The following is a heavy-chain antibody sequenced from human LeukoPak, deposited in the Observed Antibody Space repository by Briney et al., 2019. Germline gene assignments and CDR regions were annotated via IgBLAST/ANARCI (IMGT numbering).Heavy chain of an antibody. D-gene: IGHD2-2*02. CDR3: ARVRCSSTSCYKEGRD. Sequence: GASVKVSCKASGYTFTSYGISWVRQAPGQGLEWMGWISAYNGNTNYAQKLQGRVTMTTDTSTSTAYMELRSLRSDDTAVYYCARVRCSSTSCYKEGRDWGQGTLVTVSS. CDR1: GYTFTSYG. V-gene: IGHV1-18*01. CDR2: ISAYNGNT. J-gene: IGHJ4*02.